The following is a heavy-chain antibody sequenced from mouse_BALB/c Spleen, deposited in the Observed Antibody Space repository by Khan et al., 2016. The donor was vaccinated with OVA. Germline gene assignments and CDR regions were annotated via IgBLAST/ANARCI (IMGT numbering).Heavy chain of an antibody. Sequence: QVQLKESGPGLVAPSQSLSITCTVSGFSLISYGVSWVRQPPGKGLEWLGIIWGDGDTNYHSGLISSLTISKDNTNSQVSFILHSLQTADTATDYGARRIYYDYDRYGLDYWGQGTSVTVSS. J-gene: IGHJ4*01. CDR1: GFSLISYG. CDR2: IWGDGDT. CDR3: ARRIYYDYDRYGLDY. D-gene: IGHD2-4*01. V-gene: IGHV2-3*01.